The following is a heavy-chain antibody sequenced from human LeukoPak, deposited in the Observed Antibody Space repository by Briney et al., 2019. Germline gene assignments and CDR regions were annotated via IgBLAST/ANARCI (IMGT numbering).Heavy chain of an antibody. D-gene: IGHD2-21*01. CDR1: GLTVNNNY. Sequence: GGSLRLSCAASGLTVNNNYMNWVRQAPGKGLEWVGRIRSKIDGGATDYAAPVKGRFTISRDDSKNTLYLQINSLKIEDTAMYYCYTSITDYWGQGTLVTVSS. CDR2: IRSKIDGGAT. J-gene: IGHJ4*02. CDR3: YTSITDY. V-gene: IGHV3-15*07.